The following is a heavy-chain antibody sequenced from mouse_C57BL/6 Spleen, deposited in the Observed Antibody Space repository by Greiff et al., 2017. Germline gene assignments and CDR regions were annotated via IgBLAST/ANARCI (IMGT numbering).Heavy chain of an antibody. J-gene: IGHJ4*01. Sequence: EVQLQQSGPELVKPGASVKIPCKASGYTFTDYNMDWVKQSHGKSLEWIGDINPNNGGTIYNQKFKGKATLTVDKSSSTAYMELRSLTSEDTAVYYCARPVYYGSSPYAMDYWGQGTSVTVSS. CDR1: GYTFTDYN. CDR2: INPNNGGT. D-gene: IGHD1-1*01. V-gene: IGHV1-18*01. CDR3: ARPVYYGSSPYAMDY.